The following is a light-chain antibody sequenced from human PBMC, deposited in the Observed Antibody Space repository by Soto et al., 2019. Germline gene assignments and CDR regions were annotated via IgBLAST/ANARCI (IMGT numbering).Light chain of an antibody. CDR2: GAS. V-gene: IGKV3-20*01. Sequence: EIVLTQSPGTLSLFPGEGATLSCRASQSVSGGYLAWYQQTPGPAPRLLIFGASSRATDIPDRFRGSGSGTDVTLTISRLEHEEFAVYYWQEYASPPYTFGQGTKLEI. CDR3: QEYASPPYT. CDR1: QSVSGGY. J-gene: IGKJ2*01.